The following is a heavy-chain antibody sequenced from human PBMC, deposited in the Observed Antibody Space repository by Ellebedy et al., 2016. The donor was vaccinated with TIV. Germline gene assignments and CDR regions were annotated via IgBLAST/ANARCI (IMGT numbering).Heavy chain of an antibody. J-gene: IGHJ4*02. CDR2: INYRGGT. CDR3: ARQYNYGTSGYYVDY. CDR1: GGSSSGYF. Sequence: MPSETLSLTCAVYGGSSSGYFWSWIRQPPGKGLEWIGEINYRGGTNYNPSLKSRVTISVDTSKNQFSLKLRSVTAADTAVYYCARQYNYGTSGYYVDYWGQGTLLTVSS. D-gene: IGHD3-22*01. V-gene: IGHV4-34*01.